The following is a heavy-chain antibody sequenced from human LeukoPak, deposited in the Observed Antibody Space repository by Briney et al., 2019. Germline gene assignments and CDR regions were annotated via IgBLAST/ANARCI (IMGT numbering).Heavy chain of an antibody. J-gene: IGHJ4*02. Sequence: GGSLRLSCAASGFSFSSYAMSWVRQTPGKGLEWVSVISGSGDTTYYADSVKGRFAISRDNSKNTVYVQMNSLRADDTAVYYCAKHLSSNSYTGCQYWGQGTLVTVSS. D-gene: IGHD2-2*02. CDR2: ISGSGDTT. V-gene: IGHV3-23*01. CDR3: AKHLSSNSYTGCQY. CDR1: GFSFSSYA.